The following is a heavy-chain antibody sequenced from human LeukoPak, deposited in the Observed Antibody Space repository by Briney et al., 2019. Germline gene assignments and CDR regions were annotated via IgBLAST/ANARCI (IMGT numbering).Heavy chain of an antibody. Sequence: GGSLRLSCAASGFTFSSYGMHWVRQAPGKGLEWVAVMSYDGSNIYYADSVKGRFTISRDNAKNSLHLQMNSLRAEDTAVYYCARGRGDYLYFDYWGQGTLVTVSS. D-gene: IGHD4-17*01. J-gene: IGHJ4*02. CDR2: MSYDGSNI. CDR3: ARGRGDYLYFDY. V-gene: IGHV3-30*03. CDR1: GFTFSSYG.